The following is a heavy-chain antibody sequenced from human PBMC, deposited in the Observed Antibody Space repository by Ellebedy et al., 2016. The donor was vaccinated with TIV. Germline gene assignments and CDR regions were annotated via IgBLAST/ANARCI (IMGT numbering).Heavy chain of an antibody. V-gene: IGHV3-7*03. CDR3: ANLAYGSGTQFDY. J-gene: IGHJ4*02. D-gene: IGHD3-10*01. CDR1: GFTLGSFW. CDR2: IKQNSGEI. Sequence: PGGSLRLSCEASGFTLGSFWMSWVRQAPGKGLEWVASIKQNSGEIYYVDSVKGRFTVSRDNAKNSLYLQMNSLRAEDTAFYYCANLAYGSGTQFDYWGQGTLVTVSS.